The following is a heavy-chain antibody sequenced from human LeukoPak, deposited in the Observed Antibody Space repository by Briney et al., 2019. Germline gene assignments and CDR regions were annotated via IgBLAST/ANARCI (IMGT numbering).Heavy chain of an antibody. V-gene: IGHV4-39*07. CDR1: GGSISSSAYH. D-gene: IGHD2-21*02. CDR3: ASFLAYCGGDCSYDY. Sequence: SETLSLTCTVSGGSISSSAYHWGWIRQPPGKGLEWIGSIYYSGSTYYNPSLKSRVTISVDTSKNQFSLKLSSVTAADTAVYYCASFLAYCGGDCSYDYWGQGTLVTVSS. J-gene: IGHJ4*02. CDR2: IYYSGST.